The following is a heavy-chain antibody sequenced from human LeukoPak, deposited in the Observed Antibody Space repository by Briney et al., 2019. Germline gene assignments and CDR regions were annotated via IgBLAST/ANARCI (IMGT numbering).Heavy chain of an antibody. D-gene: IGHD2/OR15-2a*01. J-gene: IGHJ4*02. CDR3: ASDGGFEYYFDY. V-gene: IGHV1-69*06. CDR1: GGTFTDYG. CDR2: IIPIFTTA. Sequence: SVTVSCKSSGGTFTDYGISWVRHAPGQGLEWMGRIIPIFTTANYAQKFQGGVTITADTSTNTAYMELTSLRSEDTAVYYCASDGGFEYYFDYWGQGTLLTVSS.